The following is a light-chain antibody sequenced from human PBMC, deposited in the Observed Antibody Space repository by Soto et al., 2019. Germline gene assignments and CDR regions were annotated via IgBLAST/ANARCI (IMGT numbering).Light chain of an antibody. V-gene: IGKV1-6*01. Sequence: AIQLTQSPSSLYASVGDRVTITCRASQAIRTALGWYQQKPGKVPKLLVYAASILQSGVPSRFSGSGSGTDFTLTITSLQPEDFAPYSCLLDLRYFWAFGQGTKVDIK. CDR1: QAIRTA. CDR2: AAS. CDR3: LLDLRYFWA. J-gene: IGKJ1*01.